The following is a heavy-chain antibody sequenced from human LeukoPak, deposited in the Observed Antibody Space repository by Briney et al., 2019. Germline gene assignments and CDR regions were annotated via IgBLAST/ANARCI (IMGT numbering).Heavy chain of an antibody. CDR3: ARVRGYSYGYYYYYMDV. D-gene: IGHD5-18*01. Sequence: GTLRLSCAASGFTFSSYGMSWVRQAPGKGLEWVSAISGSSGSTIYYADSVKGRFTISRDNAKNSLYLQMNSLRAEDTAVYYCARVRGYSYGYYYYYMDVWGKGTTVTISS. V-gene: IGHV3-48*04. CDR2: ISGSSGSTI. J-gene: IGHJ6*03. CDR1: GFTFSSYG.